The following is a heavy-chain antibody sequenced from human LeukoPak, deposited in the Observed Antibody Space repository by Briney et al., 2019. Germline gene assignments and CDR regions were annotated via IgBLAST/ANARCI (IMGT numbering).Heavy chain of an antibody. V-gene: IGHV3-23*01. Sequence: GGSLRLSCAASGFTFRSYAIYWVRQAPGKGLEWVSAISGSGGSTYYADSVKGRFTISRDNSKNTLYLQMNSLRAEDTAVYYCAKDRSTSGHPSYMDVWGKGTTVTVSS. CDR3: AKDRSTSGHPSYMDV. CDR1: GFTFRSYA. J-gene: IGHJ6*03. CDR2: ISGSGGST.